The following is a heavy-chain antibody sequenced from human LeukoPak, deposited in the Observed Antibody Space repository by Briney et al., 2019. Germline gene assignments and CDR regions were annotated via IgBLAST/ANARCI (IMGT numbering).Heavy chain of an antibody. CDR1: GGSFSGYY. J-gene: IGHJ2*01. CDR2: INHSGST. D-gene: IGHD6-19*01. Sequence: PSETLSLTCAVYGGSFSGYYWSWIRQPPGKGLEWIGEINHSGSTNYNPSLKSRVTISVDTSKNQFSLKLSSVTAADTAVYYCARGKGVAGSTWYFDLWGRGTLVTVSS. CDR3: ARGKGVAGSTWYFDL. V-gene: IGHV4-34*01.